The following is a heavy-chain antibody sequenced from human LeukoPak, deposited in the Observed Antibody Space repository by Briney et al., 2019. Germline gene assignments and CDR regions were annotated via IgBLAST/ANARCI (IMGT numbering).Heavy chain of an antibody. J-gene: IGHJ4*02. D-gene: IGHD3-22*01. CDR3: AKGVTMIVVH. Sequence: GGSLRLSCAASEFTFSNYGMHWVRQAPDKGLEWVAFIRYDGSIKYYTDSVKGRFTISRDNSENTLYLQMNSLRAEDTAVYYCAKGVTMIVVHWGQGTLVTVSS. V-gene: IGHV3-30*02. CDR2: IRYDGSIK. CDR1: EFTFSNYG.